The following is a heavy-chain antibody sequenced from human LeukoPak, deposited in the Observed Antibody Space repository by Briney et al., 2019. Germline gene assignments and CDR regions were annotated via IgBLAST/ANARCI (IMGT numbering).Heavy chain of an antibody. CDR1: GYTFTSYG. D-gene: IGHD6-13*01. J-gene: IGHJ4*02. CDR3: ARESSSWSTFDY. V-gene: IGHV1-18*01. Sequence: GASVKVSCKASGYTFTSYGFSWVRQAPGQGLEWMGWITAYNGDTNYAQKFQGRLTMTTDTSTSTAYMELRSLRSDDTAVYYCARESSSWSTFDYWGQGTLVTVSS. CDR2: ITAYNGDT.